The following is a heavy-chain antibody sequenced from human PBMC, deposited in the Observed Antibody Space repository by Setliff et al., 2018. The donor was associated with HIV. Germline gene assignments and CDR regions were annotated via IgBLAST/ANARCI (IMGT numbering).Heavy chain of an antibody. Sequence: RASVKVSCKASGGTFSSYAISWVRQAPGQGLEWMGGIIPIFGTTNYTQKFQGRVTITADEWTSTAYMELSSLRSEDTAVYYCARDPSIAVAGAAVWGQGTTVTVSS. CDR1: GGTFSSYA. CDR2: IIPIFGTT. CDR3: ARDPSIAVAGAAV. V-gene: IGHV1-69*13. J-gene: IGHJ6*02. D-gene: IGHD6-19*01.